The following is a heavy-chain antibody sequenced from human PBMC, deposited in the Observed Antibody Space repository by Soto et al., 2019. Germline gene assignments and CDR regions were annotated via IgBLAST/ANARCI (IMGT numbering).Heavy chain of an antibody. J-gene: IGHJ4*02. CDR3: ARDWLESVYDF. Sequence: GGSVRLSCAASGFSFSRFWMHWVRQGPGKEPLWVSRISSDGSSTDYADSVKGRFTISRDNAENMLYLQMSSLRAEDTAVYYCARDWLESVYDFWGQGTPVTVSS. D-gene: IGHD3-3*01. CDR1: GFSFSRFW. CDR2: ISSDGSST. V-gene: IGHV3-74*01.